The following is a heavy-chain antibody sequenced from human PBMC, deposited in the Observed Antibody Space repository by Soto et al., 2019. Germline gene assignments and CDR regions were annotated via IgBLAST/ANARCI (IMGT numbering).Heavy chain of an antibody. Sequence: QMQLVQSGPEVKKPGTSVKVSCKASGFTFISSTMQWVRQARGQRLEWIGWIVVGSGNTNYAQKFQERVTITGDMSTSTAYMELSSLRSEDTAVYYCAADFSGPSGYWYFDLWGRGTLVTVSS. V-gene: IGHV1-58*02. J-gene: IGHJ2*01. CDR3: AADFSGPSGYWYFDL. CDR1: GFTFISST. D-gene: IGHD6-25*01. CDR2: IVVGSGNT.